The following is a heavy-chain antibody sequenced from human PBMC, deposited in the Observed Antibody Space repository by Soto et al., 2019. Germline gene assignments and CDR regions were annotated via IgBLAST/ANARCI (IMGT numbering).Heavy chain of an antibody. Sequence: SETLSLTCTVSGGSISSGGYYWSWIRQHPGKGLEWIGYIYYTGITNFNPSLKSRVTISMDTSKNQFSLKLRSVTAADTAVYFCATLRGLGVVSPYFDYWGQGLMVTVSS. CDR3: ATLRGLGVVSPYFDY. D-gene: IGHD3-10*01. V-gene: IGHV4-31*03. CDR1: GGSISSGGYY. J-gene: IGHJ4*02. CDR2: IYYTGIT.